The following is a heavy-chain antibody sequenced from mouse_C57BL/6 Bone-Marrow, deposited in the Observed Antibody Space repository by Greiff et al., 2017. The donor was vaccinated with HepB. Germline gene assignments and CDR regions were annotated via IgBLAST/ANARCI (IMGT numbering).Heavy chain of an antibody. D-gene: IGHD1-1*01. Sequence: LVESGAELVKPGASVKLSCKASGYTFTSYWMHWVKQRPGRGLEWIGRIDPNSGGTKYNEKFKSKATLTVDKPSSTAYMQLSSLTSEDSAVYYGARPPYYGSSWGYFDVWGTGTTVTVSS. CDR2: IDPNSGGT. J-gene: IGHJ1*03. CDR1: GYTFTSYW. V-gene: IGHV1-72*01. CDR3: ARPPYYGSSWGYFDV.